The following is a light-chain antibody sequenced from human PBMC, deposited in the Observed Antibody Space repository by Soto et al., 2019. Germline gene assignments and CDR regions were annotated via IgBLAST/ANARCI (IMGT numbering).Light chain of an antibody. Sequence: EIQMTQSPATLSMSPGERATLSCRASQSVRNELAWYQQKPGQAPRLLIYGASTRATGVPARFSGSGSGTDFTLIISSLQSEDFAVYYCQEYNSWPPTYTFGQGTKLQIK. CDR1: QSVRNE. V-gene: IGKV3-15*01. J-gene: IGKJ2*01. CDR3: QEYNSWPPTYT. CDR2: GAS.